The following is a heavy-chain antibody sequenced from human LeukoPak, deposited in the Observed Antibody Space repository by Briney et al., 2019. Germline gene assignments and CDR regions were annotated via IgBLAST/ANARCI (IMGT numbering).Heavy chain of an antibody. V-gene: IGHV1-2*02. D-gene: IGHD2-15*01. J-gene: IGHJ5*02. CDR3: ARYSASGYCSGGSCYSFWFDP. CDR2: INPNSGGT. Sequence: ASVKVSCKASGYTFTGYYMHWVRQAPGQGLEWMGWINPNSGGTNYAQKFQGRVTMTRDTSTSTAYMELSRLRSDDTAVYYCARYSASGYCSGGSCYSFWFDPWGQGTLVTVSS. CDR1: GYTFTGYY.